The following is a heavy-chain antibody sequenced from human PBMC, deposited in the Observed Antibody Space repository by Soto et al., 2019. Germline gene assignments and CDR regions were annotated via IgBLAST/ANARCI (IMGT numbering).Heavy chain of an antibody. CDR2: ISAYNGNT. CDR1: GYTFTSYG. Sequence: ASVKVSCKASGYTFTSYGISWVRQAPGQGLERMGWISAYNGNTNYAQKLQGRVTMTTDTSTSTAYMELRSLRSDDTAVYYCARVRGGWNYFCDVCDFDYWGQGTLVTVSS. CDR3: ARVRGGWNYFCDVCDFDY. V-gene: IGHV1-18*01. D-gene: IGHD1-7*01. J-gene: IGHJ4*02.